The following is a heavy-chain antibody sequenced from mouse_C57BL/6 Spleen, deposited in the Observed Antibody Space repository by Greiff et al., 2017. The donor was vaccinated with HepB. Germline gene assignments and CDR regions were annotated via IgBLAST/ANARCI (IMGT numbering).Heavy chain of an antibody. CDR1: GFNIKDDY. J-gene: IGHJ2*01. CDR2: IDPENGDT. V-gene: IGHV14-4*01. Sequence: DVQLQESGAELVRPGASVKLSCTASGFNIKDDYMHWVKQRPEQGLEWIGWIDPENGDTEYASKFQGKATITADTSSNTAYLQLSSLTSEDTAVYYCTTGYDGHPFDYWGQGTTLTVSS. D-gene: IGHD2-3*01. CDR3: TTGYDGHPFDY.